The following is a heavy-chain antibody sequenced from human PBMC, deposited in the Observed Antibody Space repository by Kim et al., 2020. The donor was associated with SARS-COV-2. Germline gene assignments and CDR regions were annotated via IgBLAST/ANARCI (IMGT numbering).Heavy chain of an antibody. D-gene: IGHD3-9*01. CDR3: ARTVLRDFDWLPLSYGMD. CDR2: IYYSGST. V-gene: IGHV4-59*08. Sequence: SETLSLTCTVSGGSISSYYWSWIRQPPGKGLEWIGYIYYSGSTNYNPSLKSRVTISVDTSKNQFSLKLSSVTAADTAVYYCARTVLRDFDWLPLSYGMD. J-gene: IGHJ6*01. CDR1: GGSISSYY.